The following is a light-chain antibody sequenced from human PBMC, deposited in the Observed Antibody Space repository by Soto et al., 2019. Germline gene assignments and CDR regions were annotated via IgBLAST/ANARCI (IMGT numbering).Light chain of an antibody. CDR1: QSISTY. CDR3: QQRYNWPLFT. CDR2: DAS. V-gene: IGKV3-11*01. J-gene: IGKJ3*01. Sequence: EIVLTQSPATLSLSPGERATLSCRASQSISTYLAWYQQQPCQSPRLLIYDASSRATGVPTRFSGSGSGTDFTLTISSLQPEDFAVYYCQQRYNWPLFTFVPGTKVDVK.